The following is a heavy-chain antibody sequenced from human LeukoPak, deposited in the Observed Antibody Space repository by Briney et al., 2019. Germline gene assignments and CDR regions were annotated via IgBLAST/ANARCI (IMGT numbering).Heavy chain of an antibody. CDR3: AKNGDSERWLQPKFVTH. Sequence: GGSLRLSCAASGFTFSDYYMSWIRQAPGKGLEWVSVIYSGGSTYYADSVKGRFTISRDNSKNTLYLQMNSLRAEDTAVYYCAKNGDSERWLQPKFVTHWGQGTLVTVSS. V-gene: IGHV3-66*01. J-gene: IGHJ4*02. CDR2: IYSGGST. D-gene: IGHD5-24*01. CDR1: GFTFSDYY.